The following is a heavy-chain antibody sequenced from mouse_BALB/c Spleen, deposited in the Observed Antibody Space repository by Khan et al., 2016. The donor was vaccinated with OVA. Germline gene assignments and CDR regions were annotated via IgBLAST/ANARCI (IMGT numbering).Heavy chain of an antibody. D-gene: IGHD2-10*02. Sequence: EVKLEESGPGLVKPSQPLSLTCTVTGYSITSDYAWNWIRQFPGNKLEWLGYISYSGNTNYNPSLKSRISVTRDTSKNQFFLQLNSVTTEDTATYYCARVYGGDFDYWGQGTTLTVSS. CDR2: ISYSGNT. CDR3: ARVYGGDFDY. CDR1: GYSITSDYA. J-gene: IGHJ2*01. V-gene: IGHV3-2*02.